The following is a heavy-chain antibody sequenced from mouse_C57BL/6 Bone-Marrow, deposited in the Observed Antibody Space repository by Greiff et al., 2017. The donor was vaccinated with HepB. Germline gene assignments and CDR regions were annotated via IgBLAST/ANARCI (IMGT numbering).Heavy chain of an antibody. Sequence: QVQLQQSGPELVKPGASVKISCKASGYAFSSSWMNWVKQRPGKGLEWIGRIYPGDGDTNYNGKFKGKATLTADKSSSTAYMQLSSLTSEDSAFYFCSRSSYYYGSGPWFAYWGQGTLVTVSA. D-gene: IGHD1-1*01. J-gene: IGHJ3*01. V-gene: IGHV1-82*01. CDR1: GYAFSSSW. CDR2: IYPGDGDT. CDR3: SRSSYYYGSGPWFAY.